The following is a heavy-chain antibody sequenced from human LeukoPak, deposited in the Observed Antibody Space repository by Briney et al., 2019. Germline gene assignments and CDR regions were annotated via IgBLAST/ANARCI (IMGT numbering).Heavy chain of an antibody. J-gene: IGHJ4*02. CDR2: IRGSGGST. CDR1: GFTFSSYG. D-gene: IGHD3-9*01. Sequence: GGSLRLSCAASGFTFSSYGMSWVRQAPGKGLEWVSAIRGSGGSTYYADSVKGRFTISRDNSKNTLYLQMNSLRAEDTAVYYCAKDSAFDTLRYFDWLPRFARYYFDYWGQGTLVTVSS. V-gene: IGHV3-23*01. CDR3: AKDSAFDTLRYFDWLPRFARYYFDY.